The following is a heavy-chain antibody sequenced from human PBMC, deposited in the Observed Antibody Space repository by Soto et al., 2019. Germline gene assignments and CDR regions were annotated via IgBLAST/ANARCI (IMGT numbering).Heavy chain of an antibody. Sequence: EVQVLESGGGLVQPGGSLRLSCVASGFTFTTYAMTWVRQAPGKGLEWVSIISGSGGSTHYADSVKGRFIISRDNSKNKRYMQRNVLRAEDTAVYYCAKTGLGRYCSSTSCVHFDYWGQGTLVTVSS. CDR3: AKTGLGRYCSSTSCVHFDY. CDR2: ISGSGGST. J-gene: IGHJ4*02. CDR1: GFTFTTYA. D-gene: IGHD2-2*01. V-gene: IGHV3-23*01.